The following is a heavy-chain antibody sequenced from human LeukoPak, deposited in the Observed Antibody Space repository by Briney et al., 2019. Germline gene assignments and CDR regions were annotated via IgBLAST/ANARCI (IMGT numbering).Heavy chain of an antibody. CDR2: IIPIFGTA. CDR3: ARDPPAYCGGDCYPY. J-gene: IGHJ4*02. V-gene: IGHV1-69*05. Sequence: SVHVSRQASGGTFSRYAISWVRPAPEQGLAWVGGIIPIFGTANYAQKFQGRVTITTDESTSTAYMELSSLRSEDTAVYYCARDPPAYCGGDCYPYWGQGTLVTVSS. CDR1: GGTFSRYA. D-gene: IGHD2-21*02.